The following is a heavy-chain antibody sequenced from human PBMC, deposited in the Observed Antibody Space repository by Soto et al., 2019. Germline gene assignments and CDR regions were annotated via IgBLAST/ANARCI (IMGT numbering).Heavy chain of an antibody. CDR1: GYTFTSYG. CDR3: ARDCSSASCYFWIDP. CDR2: ISAYNGNT. D-gene: IGHD2-2*01. Sequence: ASVKVSCKASGYTFTSYGISWVRQAPGQGLEWMGWISAYNGNTNYAQKLQGRVTMTTDTSTSTAYMELRSLRSDDTAVYYCARDCSSASCYFWIDPWRQGPLVTVSS. J-gene: IGHJ5*02. V-gene: IGHV1-18*01.